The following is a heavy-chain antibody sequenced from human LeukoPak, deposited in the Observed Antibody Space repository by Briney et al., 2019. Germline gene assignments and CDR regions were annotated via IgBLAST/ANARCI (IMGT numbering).Heavy chain of an antibody. CDR2: IKTNTGNP. CDR1: GYTFNDYS. V-gene: IGHV7-4-1*02. J-gene: IGHJ4*02. Sequence: ASVTVSCKASGYTFNDYSINWVRQAPGQGLEWMGWIKTNTGNPTYAQGFTGRFVFSLDTSVSTAYLQISSLKADDSAVYYCARGGPFDYWGQGTLVTVSS. CDR3: ARGGPFDY.